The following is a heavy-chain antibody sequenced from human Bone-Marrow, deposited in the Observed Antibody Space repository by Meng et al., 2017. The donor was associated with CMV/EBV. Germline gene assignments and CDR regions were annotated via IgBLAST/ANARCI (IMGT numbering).Heavy chain of an antibody. CDR2: IRYDGSNK. CDR1: GFTFSSYG. CDR3: ARDPDRDHGGSGRCLDF. V-gene: IGHV3-30*02. D-gene: IGHD3-10*01. Sequence: GESLKISCAASGFTFSSYGIHWVRQAPGKGLEWVAFIRYDGSNKYYADSVKGRFTISRDNGRNSLYLQVRSLRDEDTAVYYCARDPDRDHGGSGRCLDFWGQGTLVTVSS. J-gene: IGHJ4*02.